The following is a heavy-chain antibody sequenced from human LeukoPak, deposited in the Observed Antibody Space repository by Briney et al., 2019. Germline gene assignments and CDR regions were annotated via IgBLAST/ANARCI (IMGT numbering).Heavy chain of an antibody. CDR2: MNPKNGGT. D-gene: IGHD2-2*01. J-gene: IGHJ5*02. CDR1: GYTFTGYY. V-gene: IGHV1-2*02. CDR3: ARCSVVVPAAINRFDP. Sequence: ASVKVSCKASGYTFTGYYMHWVRQAPGQGLEWMGWMNPKNGGTNYAQKFQGRVIMTRDTSINTAYMELSRLTSDDTAVYYCARCSVVVPAAINRFDPWGQGTLVTVSS.